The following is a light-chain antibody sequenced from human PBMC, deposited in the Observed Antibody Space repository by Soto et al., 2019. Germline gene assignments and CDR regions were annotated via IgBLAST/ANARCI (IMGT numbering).Light chain of an antibody. J-gene: IGLJ1*01. CDR1: ISDVGSYNH. CDR2: NVN. Sequence: QSVLTQSASVSGSPGQSITISCTGTISDVGSYNHVSWYQQHPGEVPKLIIFNVNDRPSGVSNRFSGSKSGNTASLTISGLQAEDEADYYCSSFTSSTTYVFGTGT. CDR3: SSFTSSTTYV. V-gene: IGLV2-14*01.